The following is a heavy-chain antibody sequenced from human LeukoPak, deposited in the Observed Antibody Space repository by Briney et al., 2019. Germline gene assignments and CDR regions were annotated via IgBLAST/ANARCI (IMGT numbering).Heavy chain of an antibody. Sequence: GGSLRLSCAASGFTFSSYWMSWVRQAPGKGLEWVAVISYDGSNKYYADSVKGRFTISRDNFKNTLYLQINSLRTEDTAIYYCARALDATITPRPGGANFDYWGQGTLVTVSS. V-gene: IGHV3-30-3*01. CDR2: ISYDGSNK. D-gene: IGHD6-6*01. CDR1: GFTFSSYW. J-gene: IGHJ4*02. CDR3: ARALDATITPRPGGANFDY.